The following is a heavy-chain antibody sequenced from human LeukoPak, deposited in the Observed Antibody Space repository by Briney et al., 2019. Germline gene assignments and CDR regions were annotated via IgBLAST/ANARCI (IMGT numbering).Heavy chain of an antibody. CDR1: GFTFSSYS. J-gene: IGHJ3*02. Sequence: GGSLRLSCAASGFTFSSYSMNWVRQAPGKGLEWVSYISSSSSTIYYADSVKGQFTISRDNAKNSLYLQMNSLRAEDTAVYYCASLLRFRRTDAFDIWGQGTMVTVSS. CDR3: ASLLRFRRTDAFDI. D-gene: IGHD5-12*01. V-gene: IGHV3-48*01. CDR2: ISSSSSTI.